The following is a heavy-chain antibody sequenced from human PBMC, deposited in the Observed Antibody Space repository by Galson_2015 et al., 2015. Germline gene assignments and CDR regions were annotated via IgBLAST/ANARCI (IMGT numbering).Heavy chain of an antibody. CDR2: ISSSNYIV. Sequence: SLRLSCAASGFTFSSYPMNWVRQAPGKGLERVSYISSSNYIVYCPDSVEGRFTISRDNAKNSLYLEMNSLRDEDTAVYYCVKGGFGTAIDYWGQGTLVSVSS. V-gene: IGHV3-48*02. D-gene: IGHD3-10*01. CDR3: VKGGFGTAIDY. J-gene: IGHJ4*02. CDR1: GFTFSSYP.